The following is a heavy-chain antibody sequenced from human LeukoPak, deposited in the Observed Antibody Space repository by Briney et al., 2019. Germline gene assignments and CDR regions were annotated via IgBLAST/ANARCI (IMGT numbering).Heavy chain of an antibody. J-gene: IGHJ6*02. V-gene: IGHV3-43*02. CDR2: ISGDGGST. CDR3: AKDIGRDIYYYYYYGMDV. CDR1: GFTFDDYA. Sequence: HPGGSLRLSCAASGFTFDDYAMHWVRQAPGKGLEWVSLISGDGGSTYYADSVKGRFTISRDNSKNSLYLQMNSLRTEDTALYYCAKDIGRDIYYYYYYGMDVWGQGTTATVSS. D-gene: IGHD3/OR15-3a*01.